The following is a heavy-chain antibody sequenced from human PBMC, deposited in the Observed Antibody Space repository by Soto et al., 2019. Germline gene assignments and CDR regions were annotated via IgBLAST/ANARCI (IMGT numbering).Heavy chain of an antibody. Sequence: GGSLRLSCVASGFTFSSYAMSWVRQAPGKGLEWVSAISGSGGSTYYADSVKGRFTISRDNSKNTLYLQMNSLRAEDTAVYYCAKDDGLWGCHHDYWGQGTLVTVSS. J-gene: IGHJ4*02. V-gene: IGHV3-23*01. D-gene: IGHD3-16*01. CDR3: AKDDGLWGCHHDY. CDR2: ISGSGGST. CDR1: GFTFSSYA.